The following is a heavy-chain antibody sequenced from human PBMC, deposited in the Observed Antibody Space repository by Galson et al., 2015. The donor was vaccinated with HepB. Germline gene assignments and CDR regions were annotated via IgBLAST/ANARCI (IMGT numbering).Heavy chain of an antibody. CDR3: ARDCRSSTSFHPHPFDI. J-gene: IGHJ3*02. CDR2: ISSSSSYI. CDR1: GFTFSSYS. V-gene: IGHV3-21*01. Sequence: SLRLSCAASGFTFSSYSMNWVRQAPGKGLEWVSSISSSSSYIYYADSVKGRFTISRDNAKNSLYLQMNSLRAEDTAVYYCARDCRSSTSFHPHPFDIWGQGTMVTVSS. D-gene: IGHD2-2*01.